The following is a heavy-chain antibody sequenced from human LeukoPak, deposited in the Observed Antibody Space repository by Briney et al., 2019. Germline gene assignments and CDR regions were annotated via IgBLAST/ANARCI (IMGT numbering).Heavy chain of an antibody. V-gene: IGHV3-23*01. CDR3: AKGQELDDGVFDS. Sequence: GGSLRLSCAASGFTFSRIAMTWVRQAPGKGLEWVSTIRSNGDTAYNADSVRGRFAISRDNSKNALFLQMNSLRVEDTAIYYCAKGQELDDGVFDSWGQGTLVTVAS. D-gene: IGHD1-1*01. CDR1: GFTFSRIA. CDR2: IRSNGDTA. J-gene: IGHJ4*02.